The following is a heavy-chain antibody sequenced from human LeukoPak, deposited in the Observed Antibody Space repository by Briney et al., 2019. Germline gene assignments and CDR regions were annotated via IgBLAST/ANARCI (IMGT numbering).Heavy chain of an antibody. CDR3: ARQANWNYRSFMT. CDR1: GGSFSGYY. J-gene: IGHJ5*02. V-gene: IGHV4-34*01. D-gene: IGHD1-7*01. Sequence: SETLSLTCAVYGGSFSGYYWSWIRQPPGKGLEWIGEINHSGSTNYNPSLKSRVTISVDTSKNQFSLKLSSVTAADTAVYYCARQANWNYRSFMTWGQGTLVTVSS. CDR2: INHSGST.